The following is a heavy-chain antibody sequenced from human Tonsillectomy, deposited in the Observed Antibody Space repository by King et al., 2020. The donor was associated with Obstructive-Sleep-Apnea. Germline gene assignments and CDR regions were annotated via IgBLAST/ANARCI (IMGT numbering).Heavy chain of an antibody. J-gene: IGHJ6*02. CDR1: VFTFSSYG. D-gene: IGHD1-26*01. V-gene: IGHV3-30*18. CDR2: ISYDGSNK. CDR3: AKRTLPWESYGMDV. Sequence: VQLVESGGGVVQPGRSLRLSCAASVFTFSSYGMQWVRQAPGKGLEWVAVISYDGSNKYYADSVKGRFTISRDNSKNTLNLQMNTLRVEDTAVYYCAKRTLPWESYGMDVWGQGTPVIVSS.